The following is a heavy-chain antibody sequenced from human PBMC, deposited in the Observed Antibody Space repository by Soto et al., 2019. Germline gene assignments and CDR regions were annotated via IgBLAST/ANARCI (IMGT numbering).Heavy chain of an antibody. Sequence: ASVKVSCKASGYTFTSYGISWVRQAPGQGLEWMGWISAYNGNTNYAQKLQGRVTMTTDTSTSTAYMELRSLRSDDTAVYYCARADYYDSSGYYWFCHFDYWGQGTLVTVSS. J-gene: IGHJ4*02. CDR1: GYTFTSYG. CDR2: ISAYNGNT. D-gene: IGHD3-22*01. V-gene: IGHV1-18*01. CDR3: ARADYYDSSGYYWFCHFDY.